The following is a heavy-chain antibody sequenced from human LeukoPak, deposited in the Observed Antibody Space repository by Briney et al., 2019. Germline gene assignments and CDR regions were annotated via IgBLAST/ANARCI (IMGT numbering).Heavy chain of an antibody. CDR2: IYYSGST. CDR3: ARSWGRIAAAGKAPYGY. Sequence: PSETLSLTCTVSGGSISSSSYYWGWIRQPPGKGLEWIGSIYYSGSTYYNPSLKSRVTISVDTSKNQFSLKLSSVTAADTAVYYCARSWGRIAAAGKAPYGYWGQGTLVTVSS. J-gene: IGHJ4*02. D-gene: IGHD6-13*01. V-gene: IGHV4-39*01. CDR1: GGSISSSSYY.